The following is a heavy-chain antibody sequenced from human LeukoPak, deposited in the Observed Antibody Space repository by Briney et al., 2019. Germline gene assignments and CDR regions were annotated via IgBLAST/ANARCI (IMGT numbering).Heavy chain of an antibody. CDR2: IYYSGNT. CDR1: GVSISSSNSY. CDR3: ARDQYYYESGYMDV. Sequence: PSETLSLTCTVSGVSISSSNSYWGWIRQPPGKGLEWIGSIYYSGNTYYNASLKSQVSISIDTSKNQFSLRLTSVTAADTAVYYCARDQYYYESGYMDVWGKGTTVTVSS. J-gene: IGHJ6*03. V-gene: IGHV4-39*02. D-gene: IGHD3-22*01.